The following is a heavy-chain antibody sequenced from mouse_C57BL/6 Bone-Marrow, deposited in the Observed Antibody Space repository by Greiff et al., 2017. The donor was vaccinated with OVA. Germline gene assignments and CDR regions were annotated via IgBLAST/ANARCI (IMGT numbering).Heavy chain of an antibody. CDR1: GYTFTSYW. Sequence: LQLQQPGAELVMPGASVKLSCKASGYTFTSYWMHWVKQRPGQGLEWIGEIDPSDSYTNYNQKFKGKSTLTVDKSSSTAYMQLSSLTSEDSAVYYCAREDYDRGYFDYWGQGTTLTVSS. J-gene: IGHJ2*01. D-gene: IGHD2-4*01. CDR3: AREDYDRGYFDY. CDR2: IDPSDSYT. V-gene: IGHV1-69*01.